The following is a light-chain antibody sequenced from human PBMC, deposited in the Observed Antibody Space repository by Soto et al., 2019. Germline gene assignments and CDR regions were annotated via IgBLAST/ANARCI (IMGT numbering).Light chain of an antibody. Sequence: DIVLTQSPGTLSLSPGERATLSCRASQSVRSGFLAWFQQRPGQAPRLLIFGASDRATGVPDRFSGGGSGTDFTLTISSLEAEDFAVYYCQLYASSTWTFSQGTKVDIK. CDR1: QSVRSGF. CDR3: QLYASSTWT. CDR2: GAS. J-gene: IGKJ1*01. V-gene: IGKV3-20*01.